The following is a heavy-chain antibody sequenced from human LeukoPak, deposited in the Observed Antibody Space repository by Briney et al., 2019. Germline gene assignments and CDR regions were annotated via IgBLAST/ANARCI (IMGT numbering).Heavy chain of an antibody. CDR3: ARRGSLGYSYGLYYFDY. Sequence: SETLSLTCTVSGGSISIYYWSWIRQPPGKGLEWIGYIYYSGSTNYNPSLKSRVTISVDTSKNQFSLKLSSVTAADTAVYYCARRGSLGYSYGLYYFDYWGQGTLVTVSS. V-gene: IGHV4-59*08. D-gene: IGHD5-18*01. J-gene: IGHJ4*02. CDR1: GGSISIYY. CDR2: IYYSGST.